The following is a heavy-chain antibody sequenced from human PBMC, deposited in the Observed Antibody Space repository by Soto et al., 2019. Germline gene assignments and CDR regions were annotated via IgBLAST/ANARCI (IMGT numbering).Heavy chain of an antibody. CDR1: GFTFSNAW. V-gene: IGHV3-15*07. D-gene: IGHD6-19*01. CDR3: TTDPYSSGWDPNSYYYYYGMDV. CDR2: IKSKTDGGTT. J-gene: IGHJ6*02. Sequence: GGSLRLSCAASGFTFSNAWMNWVRQAPGKGLEWVGRIKSKTDGGTTDYAAPVKGRFTISRDDSKNTLYLQMNSLKTEDTAVYYCTTDPYSSGWDPNSYYYYYGMDVWGQGTTVTVSS.